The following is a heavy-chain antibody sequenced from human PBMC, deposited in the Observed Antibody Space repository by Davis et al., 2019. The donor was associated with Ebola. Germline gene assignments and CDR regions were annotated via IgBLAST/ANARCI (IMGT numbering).Heavy chain of an antibody. V-gene: IGHV4-39*01. Sequence: PSETLSLTCTVSGGSISSYYWGWIRQPPGKGLEWIGSIYYSGSTYYNPSLKSRVTISVDTSKNQFSLKLSSVTAADTAVYYCARHDYDSSGYYNDYWGQGTLVTVSS. CDR1: GGSISSYY. D-gene: IGHD3-22*01. CDR2: IYYSGST. J-gene: IGHJ4*02. CDR3: ARHDYDSSGYYNDY.